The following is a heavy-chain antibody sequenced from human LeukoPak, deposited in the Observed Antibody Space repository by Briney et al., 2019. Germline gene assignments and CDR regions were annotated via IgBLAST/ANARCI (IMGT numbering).Heavy chain of an antibody. Sequence: GASVKVSCKASGYTFTGYYMHWVRQAPGQGLEWMGWIGAYNGNTNYAQKLQGRVTMTTDTSTSTAYMELRSLRSDDTAVYYCARALHDYGGNSGWFDPWGQGTLVTVSS. D-gene: IGHD4-23*01. CDR1: GYTFTGYY. J-gene: IGHJ5*02. V-gene: IGHV1-18*04. CDR3: ARALHDYGGNSGWFDP. CDR2: IGAYNGNT.